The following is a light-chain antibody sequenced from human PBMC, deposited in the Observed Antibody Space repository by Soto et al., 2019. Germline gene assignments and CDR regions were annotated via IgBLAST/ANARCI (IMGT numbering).Light chain of an antibody. CDR1: QSVSSY. CDR3: QQRRNWPPELT. Sequence: EIVLTQSPATLSLSPGERATLSCRASQSVSSYLAWYQQKPGQAPRLLIYDASNRATGITARFSGSGSGTDFTRTSISREPEDFAVHYCQQRRNWPPELTVGGGAKVDIK. J-gene: IGKJ4*01. CDR2: DAS. V-gene: IGKV3-11*01.